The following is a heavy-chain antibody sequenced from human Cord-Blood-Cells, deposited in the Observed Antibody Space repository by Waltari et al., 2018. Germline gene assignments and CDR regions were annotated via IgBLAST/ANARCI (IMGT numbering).Heavy chain of an antibody. Sequence: QVQLVVSGGGLVQPGRSLRLSCAASGFPFSSYGIHWVRQAPGKGLEWVAVIWYDGSNKYYADSVKGRFTISRDNSKNTLYLQMNSLRAEDTAVYYCARDSSSGLDYWGQGTLVTVSS. V-gene: IGHV3-33*01. CDR2: IWYDGSNK. D-gene: IGHD6-19*01. CDR1: GFPFSSYG. J-gene: IGHJ4*02. CDR3: ARDSSSGLDY.